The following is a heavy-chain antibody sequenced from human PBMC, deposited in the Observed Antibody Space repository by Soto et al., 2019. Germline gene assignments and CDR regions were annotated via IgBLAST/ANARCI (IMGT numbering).Heavy chain of an antibody. CDR2: INHSGST. V-gene: IGHV4-34*01. J-gene: IGHJ4*02. D-gene: IGHD5-12*01. CDR1: GGSFSGYY. Sequence: SETLSLTCAVYGGSFSGYYWSWIRQPPGKGLEWIGEINHSGSTNYNPSLKSRVTISVDTSKNQFSLKLSSVTAADTAVYYCARRRWLQFFDYWGQGTLVTVSS. CDR3: ARRRWLQFFDY.